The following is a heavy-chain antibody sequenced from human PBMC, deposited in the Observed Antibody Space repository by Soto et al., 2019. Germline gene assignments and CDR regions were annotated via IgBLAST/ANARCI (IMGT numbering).Heavy chain of an antibody. V-gene: IGHV3-23*01. CDR1: GFTFSSYA. CDR2: ISGSGGST. D-gene: IGHD3-22*01. CDR3: AEVETYYDSSGYYYDAFDI. Sequence: EVQLLESGGGLVQPGGSLRLSCAASGFTFSSYAMSWVRQAPGKGLEWVSAISGSGGSTYYADSVKGRFTISRNNTKNSLYLQKNSLRAEDTAVYYCAEVETYYDSSGYYYDAFDIWGQGTMVTVSS. J-gene: IGHJ3*02.